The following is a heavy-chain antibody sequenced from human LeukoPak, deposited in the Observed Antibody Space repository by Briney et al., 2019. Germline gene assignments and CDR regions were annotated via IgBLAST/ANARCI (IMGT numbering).Heavy chain of an antibody. CDR1: GYTFTSYY. V-gene: IGHV1-46*01. J-gene: IGHJ4*02. D-gene: IGHD5-24*01. CDR3: ARARSDEDGYNYYFDY. CDR2: INPSGGST. Sequence: ASVKVSCKASGYTFTSYYMHWVRQAPGQGLEWMRIINPSGGSTSYAQKFQGRVTMTRDTSTSTVYMELSSLRSEDTAVYYCARARSDEDGYNYYFDYWGQGTLVTVSS.